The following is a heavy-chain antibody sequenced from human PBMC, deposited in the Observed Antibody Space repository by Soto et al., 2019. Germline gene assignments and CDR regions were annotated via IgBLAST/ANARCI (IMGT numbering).Heavy chain of an antibody. D-gene: IGHD6-13*01. CDR3: ASHGSIAAAGDVVVEYTWFDP. CDR1: GGSLSGYY. V-gene: IGHV4-34*01. Sequence: SETLSLTCAVYGGSLSGYYWSWIRQPPGKGLEWIGEINHSGSTNYNPSLKSRVTISVDTSKKQFSLKVSSVTAADTAVYYCASHGSIAAAGDVVVEYTWFDPWGQETLVTVSS. J-gene: IGHJ5*02. CDR2: INHSGST.